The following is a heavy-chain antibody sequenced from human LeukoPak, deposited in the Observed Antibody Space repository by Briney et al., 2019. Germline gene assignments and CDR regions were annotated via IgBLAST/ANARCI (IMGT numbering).Heavy chain of an antibody. CDR3: ARDRGDYYYFDY. D-gene: IGHD3-10*01. Sequence: PGGSLRLSCAASGFTFSSYWMSWVRQAPGKGLEWVANIKQDGSNKYYVDSVKGRFTISRDNSKNTLFLQMNSLRVEDTAVYFCARDRGDYYYFDYWGQGTLVTVSS. CDR1: GFTFSSYW. J-gene: IGHJ4*02. CDR2: IKQDGSNK. V-gene: IGHV3-7*01.